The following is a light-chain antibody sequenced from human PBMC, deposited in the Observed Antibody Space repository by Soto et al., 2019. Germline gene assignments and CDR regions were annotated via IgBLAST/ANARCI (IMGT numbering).Light chain of an antibody. CDR1: SSDVGGYNY. Sequence: QSVLTQPASVSGSPGKSITISCTGTSSDVGGYNYVSWYQQHPGKAPKLMIYEVSNRPSGVSNRFSGSKSGNTASLTISGLQAEDEADYYCSSYTSSSTPHVVFGGGTKVTVL. CDR3: SSYTSSSTPHVV. V-gene: IGLV2-14*01. J-gene: IGLJ2*01. CDR2: EVS.